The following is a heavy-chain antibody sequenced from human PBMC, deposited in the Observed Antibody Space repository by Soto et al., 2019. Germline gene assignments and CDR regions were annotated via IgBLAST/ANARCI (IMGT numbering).Heavy chain of an antibody. D-gene: IGHD6-19*01. CDR1: GFTFSSYA. V-gene: IGHV3-23*01. CDR2: ISGSGGST. Sequence: GGSLRLSCAASGFTFSSYAMSWVRQAPGKGLEWVSAISGSGGSTYYADSVKGRFTISRDNSKNTLYLQMNSLRAEDTAVYYCAKDRRSPPRRGWYLYFDYWGQGTLVTVSS. CDR3: AKDRRSPPRRGWYLYFDY. J-gene: IGHJ4*02.